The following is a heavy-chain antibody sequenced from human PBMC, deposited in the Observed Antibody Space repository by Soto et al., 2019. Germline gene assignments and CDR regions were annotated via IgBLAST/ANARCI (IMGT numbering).Heavy chain of an antibody. J-gene: IGHJ4*02. CDR3: ARGPSGDKVAS. CDR2: IYNGGST. V-gene: IGHV4-30-4*01. CDR1: GGSISTVNYW. Sequence: QVQLQESGPGLVKPSQTLSLTCTVSGGSISTVNYWWSWIRQSPDMGLEWIGHIYNGGSTYNNPSLESRVTMSVDTSKNQLSMALSSVSAADTAGYYRARGPSGDKVASWGQGTLVTVSS. D-gene: IGHD7-27*01.